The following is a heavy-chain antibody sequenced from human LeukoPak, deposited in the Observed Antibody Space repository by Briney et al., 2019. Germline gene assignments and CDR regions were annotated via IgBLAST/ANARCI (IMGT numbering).Heavy chain of an antibody. CDR3: VRETGWGFDV. D-gene: IGHD3-9*01. V-gene: IGHV3-11*04. CDR2: ISPNGDII. Sequence: GGSLRLSCAASGFPFSDRYMSWIRQAPGKGMEWVAYISPNGDIIHYADSVKGRFTISRDNAKNSLFLQLNSPRDEDTAVYYCVRETGWGFDVWGHGTLGTVSS. J-gene: IGHJ4*01. CDR1: GFPFSDRY.